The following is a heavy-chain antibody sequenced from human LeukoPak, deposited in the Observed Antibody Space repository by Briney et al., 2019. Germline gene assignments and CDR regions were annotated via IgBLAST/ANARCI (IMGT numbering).Heavy chain of an antibody. V-gene: IGHV3-23*01. D-gene: IGHD3-22*01. CDR2: ISGSGGST. CDR3: AKDPTYYYDSSGYYLGY. Sequence: AGGSLTLSCAASGFTFSSYPMSWVRQAPEKGLEWVSAISGSGGSTYYADSVKGRFTISRDNSKNTLYLQMNSLRAEDTAVYYCAKDPTYYYDSSGYYLGYWGQGTLVTVSS. J-gene: IGHJ4*02. CDR1: GFTFSSYP.